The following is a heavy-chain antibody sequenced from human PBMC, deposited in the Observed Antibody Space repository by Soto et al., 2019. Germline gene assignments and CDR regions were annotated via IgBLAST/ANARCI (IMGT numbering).Heavy chain of an antibody. V-gene: IGHV4-39*07. CDR1: GGSISSGDYY. D-gene: IGHD3-22*01. J-gene: IGHJ4*02. CDR3: ARVVGYDSSGYFDY. CDR2: INHSGST. Sequence: PSETLSLTCTVSGGSISSGDYYWSWIRQPPGKGLEWIGEINHSGSTNYNPSLKSRVTIPVDTSKNQFSLKLSSVTAADTAVYYCARVVGYDSSGYFDYWGQGTLVTVSS.